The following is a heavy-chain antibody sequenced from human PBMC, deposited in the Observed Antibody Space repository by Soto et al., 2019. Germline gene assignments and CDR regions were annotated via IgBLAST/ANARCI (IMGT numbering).Heavy chain of an antibody. CDR3: AQKPNRPATSPNCLDY. CDR2: IGGSGGST. D-gene: IGHD2-2*01. J-gene: IGHJ4*02. V-gene: IGHV3-23*01. Sequence: PGESLRLSCAASGYAFSSYAMSWVRQPPAKGLKWVSGIGGSGGSTYNADSVTGRFTTSKHNSRNMLYLQMNNRRAEDTAIPDCAQKPNRPATSPNCLDYWGQGTLVTVSS. CDR1: GYAFSSYA.